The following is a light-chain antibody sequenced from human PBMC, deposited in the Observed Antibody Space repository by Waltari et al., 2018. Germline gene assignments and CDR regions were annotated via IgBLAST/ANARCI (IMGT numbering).Light chain of an antibody. Sequence: IVMTQSPLSLPVTPGEAASSSCRASQSLLARNGYDYLDWYLQKPGHTPQLLIYLGSTRASGVPDRFSGDASGTQFTLRISRVEAEDVGVYYCMQARQTPYTFGQGTKLEIK. CDR1: QSLLARNGYDY. CDR3: MQARQTPYT. J-gene: IGKJ2*01. CDR2: LGS. V-gene: IGKV2-28*01.